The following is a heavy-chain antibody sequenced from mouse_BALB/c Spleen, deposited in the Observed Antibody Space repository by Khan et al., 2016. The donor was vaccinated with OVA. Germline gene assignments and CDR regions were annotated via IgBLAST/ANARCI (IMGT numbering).Heavy chain of an antibody. D-gene: IGHD1-1*01. V-gene: IGHV1-18*01. CDR1: GYSFTDYT. CDR3: ARGNYYGSNSWFGY. J-gene: IGHJ3*01. Sequence: EVQLQESGPELVKPGASMKISCKTSGYSFTDYTMNWVKQSHGKNLAWIGLINPYNGFTTYNQKFKGEATLTVDKSSSTAYMELLSLTSEDSAVYYCARGNYYGSNSWFGYWGQGTLVTVSA. CDR2: INPYNGFT.